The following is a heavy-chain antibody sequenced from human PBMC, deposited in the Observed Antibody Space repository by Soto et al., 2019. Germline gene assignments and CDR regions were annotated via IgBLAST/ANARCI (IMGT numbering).Heavy chain of an antibody. CDR2: INPNSGGT. Sequence: ASVKVSCKASGYTFTDYYMHWVRQAPGQGLEWMGWINPNSGGTNFAQMFQGWVTMTRDTSISTAYMELTRLRSDDTAVYYCARAYYDILTGYYALDYWGQGTLVTVS. J-gene: IGHJ4*02. V-gene: IGHV1-2*04. D-gene: IGHD3-9*01. CDR3: ARAYYDILTGYYALDY. CDR1: GYTFTDYY.